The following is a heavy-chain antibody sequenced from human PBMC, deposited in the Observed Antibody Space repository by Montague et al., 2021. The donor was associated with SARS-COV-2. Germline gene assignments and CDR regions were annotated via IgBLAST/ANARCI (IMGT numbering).Heavy chain of an antibody. CDR2: IKGDGTNT. V-gene: IGHV3-74*01. D-gene: IGHD2-21*01. CDR1: GFTFSDYW. CDR3: VRDGDHWDFDY. J-gene: IGHJ4*02. Sequence: SLRLSCAASGFTFSDYWMHWARQAPGKGLVWVSRIKGDGTNTIYADSVKGRFAISRDNAQNTVYLQMSSLRAEDAAVYYCVRDGDHWDFDYWGQGALVTVSS.